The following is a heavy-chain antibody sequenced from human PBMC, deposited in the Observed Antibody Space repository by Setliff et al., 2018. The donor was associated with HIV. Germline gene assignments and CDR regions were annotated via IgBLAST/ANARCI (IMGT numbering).Heavy chain of an antibody. Sequence: GGSLRLSCAASGFTFSSYGMHWVRQAPGKGLEWVAVISYDGSNKYYADSVKGRFAISRDNSKNSLYLQMNSLRAEDTAVYYCARDGDPDYYDSSGYYGAIRFDPWGQGTLVTVSS. V-gene: IGHV3-30*03. J-gene: IGHJ5*02. D-gene: IGHD3-22*01. CDR1: GFTFSSYG. CDR3: ARDGDPDYYDSSGYYGAIRFDP. CDR2: ISYDGSNK.